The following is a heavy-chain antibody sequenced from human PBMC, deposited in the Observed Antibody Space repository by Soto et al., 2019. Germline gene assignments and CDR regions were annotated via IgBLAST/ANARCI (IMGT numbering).Heavy chain of an antibody. V-gene: IGHV4-61*01. CDR1: GGSVSSGSYY. J-gene: IGHJ6*02. CDR3: ARDRVSGSYYYYYGMDV. CDR2: IYYSGST. D-gene: IGHD1-26*01. Sequence: SETLSLTCTVSGGSVSSGSYYWSWVRQPPGKGLEWIGYIYYSGSTNYNPSLKSRVTISVDTSKNQFSLKLSSVTAADTAVYYCARDRVSGSYYYYYGMDVWGQGTTVTVSS.